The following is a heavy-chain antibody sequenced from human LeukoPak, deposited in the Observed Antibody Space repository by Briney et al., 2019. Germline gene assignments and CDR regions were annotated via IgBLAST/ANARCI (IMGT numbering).Heavy chain of an antibody. CDR2: INSDGSST. D-gene: IGHD7-27*01. Sequence: PGGSLRLSCAASGFTFSSYWMHWVRQAPGKGLVWVSRINSDGSSTSYADSVKGRFTISRDNAKNALYLQMNSLRAEDTAVYYCAREVTGISFDYWGQGTLVTVSS. J-gene: IGHJ4*02. CDR1: GFTFSSYW. V-gene: IGHV3-74*01. CDR3: AREVTGISFDY.